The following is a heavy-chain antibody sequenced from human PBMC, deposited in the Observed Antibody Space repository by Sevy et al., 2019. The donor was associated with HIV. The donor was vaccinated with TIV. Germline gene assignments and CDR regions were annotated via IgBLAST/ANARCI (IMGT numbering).Heavy chain of an antibody. CDR3: ASLPNNYYDSSGSSGDDAFDI. CDR2: ITGSGGNT. Sequence: GGSLRLSCAASGYIFSSYTMTWVRQAPGKGLEWVSGITGSGGNTYYADSVKGRFTISRDNSKNTLYLQMNSLRAEDTAVYYCASLPNNYYDSSGSSGDDAFDIWGQGTMVTVSS. J-gene: IGHJ3*02. D-gene: IGHD3-22*01. V-gene: IGHV3-23*01. CDR1: GYIFSSYT.